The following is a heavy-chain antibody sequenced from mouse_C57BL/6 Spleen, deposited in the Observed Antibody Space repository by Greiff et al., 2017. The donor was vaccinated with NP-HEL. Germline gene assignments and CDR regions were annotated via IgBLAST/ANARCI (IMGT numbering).Heavy chain of an antibody. V-gene: IGHV14-1*01. J-gene: IGHJ4*01. Sequence: VQLQQSGAELVRPGASVKLSCTASGFNITDYYMHWVKQRPEQGLEWIGRIDPEDGDTEYAPKFQGKATMTADTSSNTAYLQLSSLTSEDTAFYYCTTPSTMVTYYAMDYWGQGSSVTVSS. D-gene: IGHD2-1*01. CDR3: TTPSTMVTYYAMDY. CDR1: GFNITDYY. CDR2: IDPEDGDT.